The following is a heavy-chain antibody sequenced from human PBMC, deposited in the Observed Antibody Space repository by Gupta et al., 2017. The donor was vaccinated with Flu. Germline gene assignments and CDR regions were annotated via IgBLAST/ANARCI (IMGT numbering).Heavy chain of an antibody. V-gene: IGHV4-59*08. Sequence: QVQLQESGPGLVKPSETLSLTCTVSGGSISSYYWCWIRQPPGKGREWIGYIYYSGGTNYNPSPKSRVTISVDTSKNRSSLKLSSVTAADTAVYYCARLPNYSNLTSYWYFDLWGRGTLVTVSS. CDR1: GGSISSYY. CDR2: IYYSGGT. J-gene: IGHJ2*01. CDR3: ARLPNYSNLTSYWYFDL. D-gene: IGHD4-11*01.